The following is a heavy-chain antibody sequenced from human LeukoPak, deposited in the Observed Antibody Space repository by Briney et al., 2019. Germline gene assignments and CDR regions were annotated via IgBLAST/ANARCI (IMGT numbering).Heavy chain of an antibody. CDR3: ARGGDSSGYYPFDY. J-gene: IGHJ4*02. V-gene: IGHV3-48*01. D-gene: IGHD3-22*01. Sequence: GSLRLSCAASGFTFNTYTMNWVRQAPGKGLEWVSYISGSSGIIDYADSVRGRFTISRDNAKNSLYLQMNSLRAEDTAVYYCARGGDSSGYYPFDYWGQGTLVTVSS. CDR1: GFTFNTYT. CDR2: ISGSSGII.